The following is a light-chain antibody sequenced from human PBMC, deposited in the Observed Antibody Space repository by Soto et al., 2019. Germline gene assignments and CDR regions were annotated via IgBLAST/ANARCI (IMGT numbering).Light chain of an antibody. J-gene: IGKJ1*01. CDR2: DAS. Sequence: DIRMTQSPSSLSASVGDRVTITCQASQDISNYLNWYQQKPGKAPKLLIYDASNLETGVPSRFSGSGSGTEFTLTISSLQPEDFATYYCQQSYSTPWTFGQGTKVDIK. CDR3: QQSYSTPWT. CDR1: QDISNY. V-gene: IGKV1-33*01.